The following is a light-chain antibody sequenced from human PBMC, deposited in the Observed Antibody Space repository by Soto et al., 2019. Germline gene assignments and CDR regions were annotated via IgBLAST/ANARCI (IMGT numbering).Light chain of an antibody. CDR1: SSDVGSYNL. CDR2: EVS. V-gene: IGLV2-23*02. Sequence: QSALAQPASVSGSPGQSITISCTGTSSDVGSYNLVSWYQQHPGKAPKLMIYEVSKRPSGVSNRFSGSKSGNTASLTISGLQAEDEADYYCCSYEGSSPFGYVFGTGTKVTVL. J-gene: IGLJ1*01. CDR3: CSYEGSSPFGYV.